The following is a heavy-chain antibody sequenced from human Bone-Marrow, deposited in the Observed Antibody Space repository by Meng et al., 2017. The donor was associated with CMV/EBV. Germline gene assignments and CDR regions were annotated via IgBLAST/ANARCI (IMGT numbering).Heavy chain of an antibody. CDR1: VRSISSRNW. D-gene: IGHD3-10*01. CDR3: ASMHGSGSYPRN. J-gene: IGHJ4*02. V-gene: IGHV4-4*02. CDR2: IYHSGST. Sequence: CDLSVRSISSRNWWSWVRQPPGKGLEWIGEIYHSGSTNYNPSLKSRVTISVDKSKNQFSLKLSSVTAADTAVYYCASMHGSGSYPRNWGQGTLVTVSS.